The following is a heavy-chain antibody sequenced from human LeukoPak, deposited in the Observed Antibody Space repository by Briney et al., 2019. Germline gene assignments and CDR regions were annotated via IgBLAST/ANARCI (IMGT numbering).Heavy chain of an antibody. D-gene: IGHD4-17*01. CDR1: GYSFTSYW. CDR2: IYPGDSDT. V-gene: IGHV5-51*01. J-gene: IGHJ5*02. Sequence: GESLKISCKGPGYSFTSYWIGWVRQMPGKGLEWMGIIYPGDSDTRYSPSFQGQVTISADKSISTAYLQWSSLKASDTAMYYCARLGDYGDYTYYNWFDPWGQGTLVTVSS. CDR3: ARLGDYGDYTYYNWFDP.